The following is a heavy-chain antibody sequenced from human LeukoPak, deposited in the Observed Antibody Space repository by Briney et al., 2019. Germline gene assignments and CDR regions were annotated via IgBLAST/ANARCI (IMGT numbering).Heavy chain of an antibody. V-gene: IGHV1-8*01. J-gene: IGHJ4*02. D-gene: IGHD2-15*01. CDR3: ARDGNGRYCSGGSCFSADY. Sequence: ASVKVSCKASGYTFTSYDINWVRQATGQGLEWMGWMNPNSGNTGYAQKFQGRVTMTRNTSISTAYMELSSLRSEDTAVYYCARDGNGRYCSGGSCFSADYWGQGTLVTVSS. CDR2: MNPNSGNT. CDR1: GYTFTSYD.